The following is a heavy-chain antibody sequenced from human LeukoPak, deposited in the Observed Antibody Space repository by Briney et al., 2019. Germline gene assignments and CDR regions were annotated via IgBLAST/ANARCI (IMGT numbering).Heavy chain of an antibody. D-gene: IGHD3-9*01. J-gene: IGHJ4*02. CDR3: ASGLDFDWFYFDY. CDR2: INPNSGGT. Sequence: GASVNDSCKASGYTFTGYYMHWVRQAPGQGLEWMGWINPNSGGTNYAQKFQGRVTMTRDTSISTAYMELSRLRSVDTAVYYCASGLDFDWFYFDYWGPGTLGTVSS. CDR1: GYTFTGYY. V-gene: IGHV1-2*02.